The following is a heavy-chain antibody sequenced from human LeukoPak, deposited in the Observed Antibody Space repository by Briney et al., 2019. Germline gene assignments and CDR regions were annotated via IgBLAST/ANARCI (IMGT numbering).Heavy chain of an antibody. CDR3: ARDRGHYYDTSGFIERYFDY. J-gene: IGHJ4*02. Sequence: GGSLRLSCAASGFTFSSYAMSWVRQAPGKGLEWVSPISGSGSSTYYADSVKGRFTISRDNAKNSLFLQMNSLSAEDTAVYYCARDRGHYYDTSGFIERYFDYWGQGTLVTVSS. D-gene: IGHD3-22*01. V-gene: IGHV3-23*01. CDR2: ISGSGSST. CDR1: GFTFSSYA.